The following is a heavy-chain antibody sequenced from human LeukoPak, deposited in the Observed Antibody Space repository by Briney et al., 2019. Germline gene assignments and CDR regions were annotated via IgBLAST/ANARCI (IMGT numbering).Heavy chain of an antibody. CDR1: GYTFTSYG. D-gene: IGHD6-13*01. V-gene: IGHV1-18*01. J-gene: IGHJ4*02. CDR2: ISAYNGNT. CDR3: AREKQQLVPGYFDY. Sequence: ASVKVSCKASGYTFTSYGISWVRQAPGQGLEWMGWISAYNGNTNYAQKLQGRVTMTTDTSTSTAYMELRSLRSDDTAVYYCAREKQQLVPGYFDYWGQGTLVTVSS.